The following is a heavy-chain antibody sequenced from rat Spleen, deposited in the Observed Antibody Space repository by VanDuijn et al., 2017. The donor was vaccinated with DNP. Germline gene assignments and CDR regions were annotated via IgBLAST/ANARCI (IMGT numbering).Heavy chain of an antibody. D-gene: IGHD1-11*01. CDR2: INKDSRTI. CDR1: GFNFNDYW. CDR3: ARNYGLMDA. V-gene: IGHV4-2*01. J-gene: IGHJ4*01. Sequence: EVKLVESGGGLVQPGRSLKLSCVASGFNFNDYWMDWVRQAPGKGLEWIAEINKDSRTINYTPSLKDKFTISRDNAQNTLYLQMSKLGSEDTAMYFCARNYGLMDAWGQGTSVTVSS.